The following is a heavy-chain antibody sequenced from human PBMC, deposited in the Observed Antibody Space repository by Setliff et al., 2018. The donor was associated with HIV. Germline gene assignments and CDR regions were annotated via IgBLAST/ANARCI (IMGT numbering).Heavy chain of an antibody. CDR3: ARVPVAGANWFDP. D-gene: IGHD2-21*01. Sequence: PSETLSLTCTVSGGSISSGSHYWNWVRQSAGKGLEWIGRIYSSGSTNYNPSLKSRITISVDRSKNLFSLKLISVTAADQGVYYCARVPVAGANWFDPWGLGTLVTVSS. J-gene: IGHJ5*02. V-gene: IGHV4-61*02. CDR1: GGSISSGSHY. CDR2: IYSSGST.